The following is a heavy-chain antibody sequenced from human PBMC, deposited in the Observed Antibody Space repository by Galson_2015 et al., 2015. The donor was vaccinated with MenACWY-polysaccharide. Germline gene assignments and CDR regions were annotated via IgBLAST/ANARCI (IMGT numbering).Heavy chain of an antibody. V-gene: IGHV3-33*08. J-gene: IGHJ3*02. D-gene: IGHD2-2*01. CDR3: AREGSRIVFHAFDI. CDR1: GVTLSNYG. CDR2: IQYDGSNK. Sequence: SLRLSCAGSGVTLSNYGMSWVRQAPGKGLEWVAVIQYDGSNKVYADSVKGRFTISRDNSKNTVFLEMNTLGVEDTAVYYYAREGSRIVFHAFDIWGQGTMVTVSS.